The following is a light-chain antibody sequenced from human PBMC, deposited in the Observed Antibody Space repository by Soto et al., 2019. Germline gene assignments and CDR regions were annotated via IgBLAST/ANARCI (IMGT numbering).Light chain of an antibody. Sequence: QSALTQPPSASGSPGQSVTISCTGTSSDVGGYNYVSWYQQHPGKAPKLMIYEVSKRPSGVPDRFSGSKSGNTASLTVSGLQAEDEADYYCSSYAGSKNLVVFGTGTKLTVL. V-gene: IGLV2-8*01. J-gene: IGLJ1*01. CDR3: SSYAGSKNLVV. CDR1: SSDVGGYNY. CDR2: EVS.